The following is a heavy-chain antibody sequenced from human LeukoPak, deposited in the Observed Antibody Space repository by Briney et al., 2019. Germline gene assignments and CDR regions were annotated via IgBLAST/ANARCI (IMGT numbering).Heavy chain of an antibody. CDR2: TYYSGST. J-gene: IGHJ3*02. V-gene: IGHV4-59*01. Sequence: SETLSLTCTVSGGSISSYYWSWIRQPPGKGLEWIGYTYYSGSTNYNPSLKSRVTISVDTSKNQFSLKLSSVTAADTAVYYCAREANRFPIHAFDIWGQGTMVTVSS. D-gene: IGHD1-14*01. CDR3: AREANRFPIHAFDI. CDR1: GGSISSYY.